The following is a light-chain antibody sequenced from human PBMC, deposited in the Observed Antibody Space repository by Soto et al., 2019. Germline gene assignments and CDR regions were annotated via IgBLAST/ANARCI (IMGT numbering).Light chain of an antibody. CDR3: QQRSNWPVT. Sequence: EILLTQSPATLSLSPGERATLSCRASQSVNGYLAWYQQKPGLAPRLLIYGTSNRATAIPARFSGSGSGTDFTLTISSPEPEDFAVYYCQQRSNWPVTFGQGTRLEIK. V-gene: IGKV3-11*01. CDR1: QSVNGY. CDR2: GTS. J-gene: IGKJ5*01.